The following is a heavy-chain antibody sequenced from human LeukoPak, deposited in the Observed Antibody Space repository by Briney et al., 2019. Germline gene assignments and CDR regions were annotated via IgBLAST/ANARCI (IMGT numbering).Heavy chain of an antibody. J-gene: IGHJ6*03. D-gene: IGHD3-10*01. CDR3: ARDNRSYGSGSSYRYYYYYYMDV. V-gene: IGHV1-2*02. Sequence: GASVKVSCKASGYTFTGYYMHWVRQAPGQGLEWMGWINPNSGGTNYAQKFQGRVTMTRDTSISTAYMELSRLRSDDTAVYYCARDNRSYGSGSSYRYYYYYYMDVWGKGTTVTVSS. CDR2: INPNSGGT. CDR1: GYTFTGYY.